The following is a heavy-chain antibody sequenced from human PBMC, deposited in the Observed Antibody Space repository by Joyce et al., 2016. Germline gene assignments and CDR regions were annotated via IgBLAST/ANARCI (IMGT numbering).Heavy chain of an antibody. Sequence: EVQLVESGGGLVKPGGSLRLSCAASGFSFRNAWVTWVRQVAGKGLAWVGRVKRKSQGGATDYAAPVKGRFTISRDDSRDTAYLQMNSLKSEDTGVYFCVTGLCIGTACHWDDAFDVWGQGTMVTVSS. V-gene: IGHV3-15*01. J-gene: IGHJ3*01. CDR1: GFSFRNAW. D-gene: IGHD2-2*01. CDR2: VKRKSQGGAT. CDR3: VTGLCIGTACHWDDAFDV.